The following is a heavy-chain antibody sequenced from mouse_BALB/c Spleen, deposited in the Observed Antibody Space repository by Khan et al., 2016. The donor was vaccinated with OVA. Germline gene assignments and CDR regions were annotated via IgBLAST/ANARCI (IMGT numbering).Heavy chain of an antibody. V-gene: IGHV2-9*02. CDR2: IWVGGST. CDR3: ARLEDI. J-gene: IGHJ2*01. Sequence: QVQLKESGPGLVAPSQSLSITCTVSGFSLTSYGVHWVRQPPGKGLEWLGVIWVGGSTNYNSALMSRLSISKDNSKSQVFLKINSQQTDDTDMYYCARLEDIWGQGTTLTVSS. CDR1: GFSLTSYG.